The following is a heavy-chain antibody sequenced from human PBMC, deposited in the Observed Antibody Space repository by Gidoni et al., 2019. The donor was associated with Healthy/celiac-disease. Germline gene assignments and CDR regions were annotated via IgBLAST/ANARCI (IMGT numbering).Heavy chain of an antibody. CDR2: INSDGSST. V-gene: IGHV3-74*01. CDR1: GCTFSSYW. J-gene: IGHJ4*02. CDR3: ARVRKSGWDGRFDY. Sequence: EVQLGESGGGLVQPGGSLRLSCAASGCTFSSYWMHWVRQAPGKGLVWVSRINSDGSSTSYADSVKGRFTISRDNAKNPLYLQMNSLRAEDTAVYYCARVRKSGWDGRFDYWGQGTLVTVSS. D-gene: IGHD6-19*01.